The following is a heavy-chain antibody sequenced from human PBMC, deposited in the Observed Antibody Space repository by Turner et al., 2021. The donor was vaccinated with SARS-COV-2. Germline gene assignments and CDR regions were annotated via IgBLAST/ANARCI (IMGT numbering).Heavy chain of an antibody. CDR2: IRYTSET. Sequence: QLQLQESGPGLVKPSATLSLTCTFPGGSVSTSGHSWGWIRQPPGKGPEWIGSIRYTSETYSSPSLRGRVAISVDTSKNHFSLNLTSVTAADTAVYYCGRQAYDNGWPRYFDYSGQGILVTVSS. CDR1: GGSVSTSGHS. J-gene: IGHJ4*02. V-gene: IGHV4-39*01. CDR3: GRQAYDNGWPRYFDY. D-gene: IGHD6-19*01.